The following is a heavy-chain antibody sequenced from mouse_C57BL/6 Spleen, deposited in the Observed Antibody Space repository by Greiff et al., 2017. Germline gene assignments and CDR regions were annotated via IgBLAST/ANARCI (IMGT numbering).Heavy chain of an antibody. CDR2: INPNNGGT. V-gene: IGHV1-18*01. J-gene: IGHJ3*01. CDR1: GYTFTDYN. CDR3: ARGDTTDPFAY. D-gene: IGHD2-12*01. Sequence: VHVKQSGPELVKPGASVKIPCKASGYTFTDYNMDWVKQSHGKSLAWIGDINPNNGGTIYNQKFKGKATLTVDKSSSTAYMELRSLTSEDTAVYYCARGDTTDPFAYWGQGTLVTVSA.